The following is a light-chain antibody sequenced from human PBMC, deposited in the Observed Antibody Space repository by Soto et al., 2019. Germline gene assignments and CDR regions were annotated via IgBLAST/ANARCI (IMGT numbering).Light chain of an antibody. Sequence: QSALTQPASVSGSPGQSITISCTGTSSDVGGYNYVSWYQHHPGKAPKLTIYEVTNRPSGVSNRFSGSKSGNTASLTISGLQAEDEADYYCSSYTSSSSPFVFGTGTKVTVL. CDR3: SSYTSSSSPFV. CDR2: EVT. J-gene: IGLJ1*01. CDR1: SSDVGGYNY. V-gene: IGLV2-14*01.